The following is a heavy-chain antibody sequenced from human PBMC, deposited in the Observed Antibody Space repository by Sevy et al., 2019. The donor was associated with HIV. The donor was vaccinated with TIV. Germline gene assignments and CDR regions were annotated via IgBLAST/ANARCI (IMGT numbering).Heavy chain of an antibody. CDR2: ISGSGGST. V-gene: IGHV3-23*01. Sequence: GGSLRLSCAASGFTFSSYAMSWVRQAPGKGLEWVSAISGSGGSTYYADSVKGRFTISRDNSKNTLYLQMNSLRAEDTALYYCAKAPNGYYGSGREGYYFDYWGQGTLVTVSS. J-gene: IGHJ4*02. CDR3: AKAPNGYYGSGREGYYFDY. CDR1: GFTFSSYA. D-gene: IGHD3-10*01.